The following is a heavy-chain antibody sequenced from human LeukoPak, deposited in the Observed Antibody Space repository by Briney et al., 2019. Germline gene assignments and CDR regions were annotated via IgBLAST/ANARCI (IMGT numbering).Heavy chain of an antibody. CDR3: ARGYSSSWYLNPYPVGY. CDR1: GGSISSGGYS. D-gene: IGHD6-13*01. V-gene: IGHV4-30-2*01. Sequence: SETLSLTCAVSGGSISSGGYSWSWIRQPPGKGLEWIGYIYHSGSTYYNPSLKSRVTISVDTSKNQFSLKLSSVTAADTAVYYCARGYSSSWYLNPYPVGYWGQGTLVTVSS. CDR2: IYHSGST. J-gene: IGHJ4*02.